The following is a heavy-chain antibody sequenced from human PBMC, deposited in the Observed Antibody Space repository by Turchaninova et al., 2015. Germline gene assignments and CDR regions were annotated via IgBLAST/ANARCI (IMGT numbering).Heavy chain of an antibody. V-gene: IGHV4-39*01. D-gene: IGHD3-10*01. CDR1: GAPTRSDNDY. CDR3: GRQSGSGTFYVYYTDV. J-gene: IGHJ6*03. CDR2: IYYSVTK. Sequence: QLQLQESGPGLVKPSETMSLTCPVYGAPTRSDNDYWGLFRQPTGEGREWIGSIYYSVTKYYNPSLKGRVTIVVDMSKNQFSLKLTSVTAADSAVYYCGRQSGSGTFYVYYTDVWGKGTTDTVSS.